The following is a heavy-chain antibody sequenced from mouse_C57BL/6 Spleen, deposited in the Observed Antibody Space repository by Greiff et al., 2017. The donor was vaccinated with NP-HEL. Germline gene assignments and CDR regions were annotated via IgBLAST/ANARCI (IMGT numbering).Heavy chain of an antibody. D-gene: IGHD3-2*02. CDR2: INPNNGGT. CDR1: GYTFTDYY. Sequence: VQLQQSGPELVKPGASVKISCKASGYTFTDYYMNWVKQSHGKSLEWIGDINPNNGGTSYNQKFKGKATLTVDKSSSTAYMELRSLTSEDSAVYYCARRDSSGPLAYWGQGTLVTVAA. V-gene: IGHV1-26*01. CDR3: ARRDSSGPLAY. J-gene: IGHJ3*01.